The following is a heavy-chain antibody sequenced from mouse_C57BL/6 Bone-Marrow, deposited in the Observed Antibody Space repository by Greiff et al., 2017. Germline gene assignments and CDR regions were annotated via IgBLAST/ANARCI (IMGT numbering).Heavy chain of an antibody. Sequence: QVQLKQSGAELVRPGTSVKVSCKASGYAFTNYLIEWVKQRPGQGLEWIGVINPGSGGTNYNEKFKGKATLTVDKSSSTAYMQLSSLTSEDSAVYYCARRAPLGCWYFDVWGTGTTVTVSS. D-gene: IGHD3-3*01. CDR2: INPGSGGT. J-gene: IGHJ1*03. CDR1: GYAFTNYL. V-gene: IGHV1-54*01. CDR3: ARRAPLGCWYFDV.